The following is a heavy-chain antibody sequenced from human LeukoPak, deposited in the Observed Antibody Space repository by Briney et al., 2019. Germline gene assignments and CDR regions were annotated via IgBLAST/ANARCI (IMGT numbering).Heavy chain of an antibody. Sequence: SETLSLTCAVYRGSFSGYYWSWIRQPPGKGLEWIGEINHSGSTNYNPSLKSRVTISVDTSKNQFSLKLSSVTAADTAVYYCARHASDYYDSRNWLDPWGQGTLVTVSS. D-gene: IGHD3-22*01. V-gene: IGHV4-34*01. CDR1: RGSFSGYY. CDR2: INHSGST. J-gene: IGHJ5*02. CDR3: ARHASDYYDSRNWLDP.